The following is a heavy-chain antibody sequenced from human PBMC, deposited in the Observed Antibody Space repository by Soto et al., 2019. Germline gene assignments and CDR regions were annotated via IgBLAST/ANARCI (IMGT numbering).Heavy chain of an antibody. V-gene: IGHV3-53*01. J-gene: IGHJ4*02. CDR2: IYSGGTT. D-gene: IGHD4-17*01. CDR3: ARDAGGYYGGNPGYCFDS. Sequence: EVQLVESGGGLIQPGGSLRLSCAASGFTVSTSYMSWVRQAPGKGLEWISVIYSGGTTYYADSVKGRFTISRDNSKNTLFLQMNSLRAEDTAMYYCARDAGGYYGGNPGYCFDSWGQGTLVTVSS. CDR1: GFTVSTSY.